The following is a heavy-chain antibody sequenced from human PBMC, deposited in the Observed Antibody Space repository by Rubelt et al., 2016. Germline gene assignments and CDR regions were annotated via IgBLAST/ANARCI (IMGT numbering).Heavy chain of an antibody. Sequence: EVQLVESGGGLIQPGGSLRLSCAASGFSVSGNWMSWVRQAPGRGLEWVSAISGSGDSTYYADSVKGRVAISRDNSKNTLVLQMRSLRADDTAVYYGAKAFCSSTSCYTGDYWGQGSLVTVSS. V-gene: IGHV3-23*04. J-gene: IGHJ4*02. CDR2: ISGSGDST. D-gene: IGHD2-2*01. CDR3: AKAFCSSTSCYTGDY. CDR1: GFSVSGNW.